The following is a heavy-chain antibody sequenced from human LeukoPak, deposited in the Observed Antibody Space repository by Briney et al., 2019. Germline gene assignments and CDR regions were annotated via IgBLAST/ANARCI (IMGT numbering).Heavy chain of an antibody. CDR1: GFTFSTSA. CDR3: AKSDYYDESGHPSSFEY. Sequence: GGSLRLSCAASGFTFSTSAMNWVRQPPGKGLEWVSGVSGSGDTTYYADSVKGRFTISRDNSKNTLYLQMDSLRAEDAAVYYCAKSDYYDESGHPSSFEYWGQGTLVTVSS. J-gene: IGHJ4*02. D-gene: IGHD3-16*01. CDR2: VSGSGDTT. V-gene: IGHV3-23*01.